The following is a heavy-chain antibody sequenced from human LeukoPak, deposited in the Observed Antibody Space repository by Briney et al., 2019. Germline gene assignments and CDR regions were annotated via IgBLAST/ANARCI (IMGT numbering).Heavy chain of an antibody. CDR3: ARDHPDCRGHSCLLFDY. J-gene: IGHJ4*02. V-gene: IGHV3-33*01. CDR2: IWYDGSNK. CDR1: GFTFSTYG. Sequence: EGSLRLSCAASGFTFSTYGIHWVRQAPGKGLEWVAVIWYDGSNKYYADSVKGRFTISRDNSRNTLYLQMNSLRAEDTAVYYCARDHPDCRGHSCLLFDYWGQGTLVTVSS. D-gene: IGHD3-10*01.